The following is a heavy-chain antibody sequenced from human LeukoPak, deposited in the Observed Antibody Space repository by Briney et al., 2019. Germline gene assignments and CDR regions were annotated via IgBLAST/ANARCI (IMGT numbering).Heavy chain of an antibody. V-gene: IGHV2-5*02. D-gene: IGHD1-26*01. J-gene: IGHJ4*02. CDR2: IYWDDYK. CDR1: GFLLRAAGMG. CDR3: AHIPPGILGFDY. Sequence: SGPTLVNPTQTRTLNCTFSGFLLRAAGMGVGWIRQPPGKALEWLVLIYWDDYKRYIRSLKNRLTITKDTSKNQVVLTMTNMDPVDTATYYCAHIPPGILGFDYWGQGTLVTVSS.